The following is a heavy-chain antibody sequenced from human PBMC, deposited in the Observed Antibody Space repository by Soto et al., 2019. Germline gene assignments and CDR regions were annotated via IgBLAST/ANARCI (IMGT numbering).Heavy chain of an antibody. CDR3: AKDIRLRAVAGMEAFDI. V-gene: IGHV3-9*01. Sequence: GGSLRLSCAASGFTFDDYAMHWVRQAPGKGLEWVSGISWNSGSIGYADSVKGRFTISRDNAKNSLYLQMNSLRAEDTALYYCAKDIRLRAVAGMEAFDIWGQGTMVTVSS. CDR2: ISWNSGSI. CDR1: GFTFDDYA. J-gene: IGHJ3*02. D-gene: IGHD6-19*01.